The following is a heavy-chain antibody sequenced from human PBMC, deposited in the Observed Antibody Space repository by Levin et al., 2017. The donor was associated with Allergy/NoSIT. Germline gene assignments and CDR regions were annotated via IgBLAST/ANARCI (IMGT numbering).Heavy chain of an antibody. D-gene: IGHD3-3*01. CDR1: GFTFGNYW. J-gene: IGHJ4*02. V-gene: IGHV3-7*03. Sequence: QPGGSLRLSCAASGFTFGNYWMSWVRQAPGKGLEWVANIKQDGSEIYYVDSVKGRFTISRDNAKNSLFLHMNSLRAEDTAMYYCARLTFYDFWSGPSPYFDYWGQGTLVTVSS. CDR2: IKQDGSEI. CDR3: ARLTFYDFWSGPSPYFDY.